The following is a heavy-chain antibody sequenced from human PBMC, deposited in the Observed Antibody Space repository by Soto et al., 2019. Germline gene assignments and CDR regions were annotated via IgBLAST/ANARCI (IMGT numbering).Heavy chain of an antibody. D-gene: IGHD2-15*01. J-gene: IGHJ4*02. CDR3: ASPAPYCSGGSCYREQFDY. V-gene: IGHV1-69*06. CDR2: IIPIFGTA. Sequence: SVKVSCKASGGTFSSYAISWVRQAPGQGLEWMGGIIPIFGTAHYAQKFQGRVTITADKSTSTAYMELSSLISEDTAVYYWASPAPYCSGGSCYREQFDYWGQGTLVTVPS. CDR1: GGTFSSYA.